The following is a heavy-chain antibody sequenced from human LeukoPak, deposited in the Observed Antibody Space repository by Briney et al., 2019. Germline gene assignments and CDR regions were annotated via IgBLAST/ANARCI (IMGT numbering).Heavy chain of an antibody. CDR3: ARGFVVVTEGSAFDI. J-gene: IGHJ3*02. Sequence: SETLSLTCTVSGGSISSSSYYWGWIRQPPGKGLEWIGSIYYSGSTYYNPSLKSRVTISVDTSKNQFSLKLSSVTAADTAVYYCARGFVVVTEGSAFDIWGQGSMVTVSS. CDR1: GGSISSSSYY. D-gene: IGHD2-21*02. CDR2: IYYSGST. V-gene: IGHV4-39*07.